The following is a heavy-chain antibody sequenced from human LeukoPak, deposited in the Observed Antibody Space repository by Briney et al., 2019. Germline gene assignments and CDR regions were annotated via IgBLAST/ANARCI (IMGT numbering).Heavy chain of an antibody. CDR1: GFTFSSYA. V-gene: IGHV3-23*01. J-gene: IGHJ4*02. D-gene: IGHD6-19*01. CDR2: INGTGGTT. CDR3: AKGDSSAWYALGSRYFDY. Sequence: GGSLRLSCAASGFTFSSYAMTWVRQAPGKGLEWVSAINGTGGTTYYADSVKGRFTISRDNSKNTLYLQMNSLRAEDTAVYYCAKGDSSAWYALGSRYFDYWGQGTLVTVSS.